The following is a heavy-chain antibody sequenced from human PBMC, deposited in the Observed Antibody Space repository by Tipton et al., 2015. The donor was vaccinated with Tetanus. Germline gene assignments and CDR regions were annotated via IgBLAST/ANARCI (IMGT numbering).Heavy chain of an antibody. V-gene: IGHV4-34*09. D-gene: IGHD3-16*01. Sequence: TLSLTCAVYGGSFSGYYWSWIRQPPGKGLEWIGEINHSGSTNYNPSLKSRVTISVDTSKNQFSLKLSSVTAADTAVYYCARYMITFGGARNWFDPWGQGTLVTVSS. CDR3: ARYMITFGGARNWFDP. CDR2: INHSGST. CDR1: GGSFSGYY. J-gene: IGHJ5*02.